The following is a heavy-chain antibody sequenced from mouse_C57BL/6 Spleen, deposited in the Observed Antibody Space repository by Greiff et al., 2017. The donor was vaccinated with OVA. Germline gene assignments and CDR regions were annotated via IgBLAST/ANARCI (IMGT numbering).Heavy chain of an antibody. CDR3: ARSSITTVPYWYFDV. CDR2: IWSGGST. J-gene: IGHJ1*03. Sequence: VQLQQSGPGLVQPSQSLSITCTVSGFSLTSYGVHWVRQSPGKGLEWLGVIWSGGSTDYNAAFISRLSISKDNSKSQVFFKMNSLQADDTAIYYCARSSITTVPYWYFDVWGTGTTVTVSS. CDR1: GFSLTSYG. D-gene: IGHD1-1*01. V-gene: IGHV2-2*01.